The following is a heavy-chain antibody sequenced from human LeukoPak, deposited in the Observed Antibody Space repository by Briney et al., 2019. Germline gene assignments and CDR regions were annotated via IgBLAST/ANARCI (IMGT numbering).Heavy chain of an antibody. D-gene: IGHD4-17*01. V-gene: IGHV4-4*07. CDR1: GGSISSYY. CDR3: AYQTVTKGHFDY. J-gene: IGHJ4*02. Sequence: SETLSLTCTVSGGSISSYYWSWIRQPAGKGLEWIGRIYTSGSTNYNPSLKSRVTMSVDTSKNQFSLKLSSVTAADTAVYYCAYQTVTKGHFDYWGQGTLVTVSS. CDR2: IYTSGST.